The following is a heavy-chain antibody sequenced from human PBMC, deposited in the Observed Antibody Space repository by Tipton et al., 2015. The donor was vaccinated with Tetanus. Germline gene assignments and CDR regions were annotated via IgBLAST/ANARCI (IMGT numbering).Heavy chain of an antibody. Sequence: LRLSCDVSGASFRLGGYFWSWVRQHPGRGLEWIGNIQNTGNPHYNPSVESRASISLDTSTNQFYLRLRSVTVADTAVYYCARDQLGYSDRDALDVWGRGTMVTVSS. CDR2: IQNTGNP. CDR3: ARDQLGYSDRDALDV. V-gene: IGHV4-31*02. J-gene: IGHJ3*01. CDR1: GASFRLGGYF. D-gene: IGHD6-13*01.